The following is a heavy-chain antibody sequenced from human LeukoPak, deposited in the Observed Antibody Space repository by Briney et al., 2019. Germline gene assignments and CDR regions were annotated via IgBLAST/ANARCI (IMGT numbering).Heavy chain of an antibody. J-gene: IGHJ6*03. Sequence: GGSLRLSCAASGFTFSSYGMHWVRQAPGKGLEWVAFIRYDGSNKYYADSVKGRFTISRDNSKNTLYLQVNSLRAEDTAVYYCAKWLDFCSGYPYYYYYMDVWGKGTTVTVSS. CDR3: AKWLDFCSGYPYYYYYMDV. CDR2: IRYDGSNK. V-gene: IGHV3-30*02. CDR1: GFTFSSYG. D-gene: IGHD3-3*01.